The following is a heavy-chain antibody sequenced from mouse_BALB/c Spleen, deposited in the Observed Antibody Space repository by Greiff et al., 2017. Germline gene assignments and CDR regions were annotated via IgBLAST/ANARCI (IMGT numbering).Heavy chain of an antibody. CDR2: INPSNGGT. D-gene: IGHD4-1*02. V-gene: IGHV1S81*02. CDR3: TRTTPFYYAMDD. Sequence: QVQLQQSGAELVKPGASVKLSCKASGYTFTSYYMYWVKQRPGQGLEWIGEINPSNGGTNFNEKFKSKATLTVEKSSSTAYMQLSSLTSEDSAVYYCTRTTPFYYAMDDWGQGTSVTVSS. J-gene: IGHJ4*01. CDR1: GYTFTSYY.